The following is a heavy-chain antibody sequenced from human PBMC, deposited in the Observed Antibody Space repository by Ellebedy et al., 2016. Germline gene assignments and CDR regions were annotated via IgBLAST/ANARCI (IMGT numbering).Heavy chain of an antibody. D-gene: IGHD5-18*01. CDR1: GFTFSSYG. CDR2: ISYDGSNK. J-gene: IGHJ4*02. V-gene: IGHV3-30*18. CDR3: AKDRAAMAPGYFDY. Sequence: GGSLRLSCAASGFTFSSYGMHWVRQAPGKGLEWVAVISYDGSNKYYADSVKGRFTISRDNSKNTLYLQMNSLRAEDTAVYYCAKDRAAMAPGYFDYWGQGTLVTVSS.